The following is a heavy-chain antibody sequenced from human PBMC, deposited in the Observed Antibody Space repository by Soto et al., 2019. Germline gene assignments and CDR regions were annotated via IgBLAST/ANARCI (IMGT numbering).Heavy chain of an antibody. V-gene: IGHV3-30*18. J-gene: IGHJ4*02. CDR1: GFTFSSYG. Sequence: QVQLVESGGGVVQPGASVRLSCTASGFTFSSYGIHWVRQAPGQGLEWVAVISSDGSNKYYAESLKGRFTISRDNSMNTLYLQMHSLAAEDTAVYYGGKNRGWFPHGLAFDYRGQGTPVTVSS. D-gene: IGHD6-19*01. CDR3: GKNRGWFPHGLAFDY. CDR2: ISSDGSNK.